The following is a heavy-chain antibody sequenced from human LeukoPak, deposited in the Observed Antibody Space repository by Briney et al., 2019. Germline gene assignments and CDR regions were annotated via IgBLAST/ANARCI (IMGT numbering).Heavy chain of an antibody. V-gene: IGHV4-34*01. J-gene: IGHJ6*03. Sequence: SETLSLTCAVSGGSLSGYYWNWIRQPPGKRLEWIGEINHTGNTNYNPSLKRRVTISVDTSQNQFSLKLSSVTAADTAVYYCARHYGGNSIGYYYYYMDVWGKGTTVTTSS. CDR2: INHTGNT. D-gene: IGHD4-23*01. CDR3: ARHYGGNSIGYYYYYMDV. CDR1: GGSLSGYY.